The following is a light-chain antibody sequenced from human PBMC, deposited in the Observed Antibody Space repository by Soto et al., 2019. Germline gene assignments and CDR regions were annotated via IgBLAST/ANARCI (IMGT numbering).Light chain of an antibody. CDR2: GNT. Sequence: QSVLTQSSSVSGAPGQRVTISCTGSSSNIGAGYDVHWYQQLPGTAPKLLIYGNTNRPSGVPDRFSGSKSGTSASLAITGLQAEDEADYYCQSYDGSLNGHVVFGGGTKLTVL. CDR3: QSYDGSLNGHVV. V-gene: IGLV1-40*01. J-gene: IGLJ2*01. CDR1: SSNIGAGYD.